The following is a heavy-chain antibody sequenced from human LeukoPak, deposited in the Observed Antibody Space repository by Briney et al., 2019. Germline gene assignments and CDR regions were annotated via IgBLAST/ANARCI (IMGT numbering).Heavy chain of an antibody. Sequence: GSSVKVSCKASGGTFSSYAISWVRQAPAQGLEWMGGIIPIFGTANYAQKFQGRVTITADESTSTAYMELGSLRSEATAVYYCARDPEPPSYCSSTSCAGAWPTHHYWGQGTLVTVSS. D-gene: IGHD2-2*01. V-gene: IGHV1-69*01. CDR1: GGTFSSYA. J-gene: IGHJ4*02. CDR2: IIPIFGTA. CDR3: ARDPEPPSYCSSTSCAGAWPTHHY.